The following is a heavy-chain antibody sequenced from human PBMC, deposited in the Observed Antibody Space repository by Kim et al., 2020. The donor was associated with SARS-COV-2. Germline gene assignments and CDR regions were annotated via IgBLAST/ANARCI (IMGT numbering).Heavy chain of an antibody. D-gene: IGHD6-13*01. V-gene: IGHV3-53*01. Sequence: GGSLRLSCAASGFTVSSNYMSWVRQAPGKGLEWVSVIYSGGSTYYADSVKGRFTISRDNSKNTLYLQMNSLRAVDTAVYYCARDFNWGIAAAGAFDIWGQGTMCTVSS. J-gene: IGHJ3*02. CDR2: IYSGGST. CDR3: ARDFNWGIAAAGAFDI. CDR1: GFTVSSNY.